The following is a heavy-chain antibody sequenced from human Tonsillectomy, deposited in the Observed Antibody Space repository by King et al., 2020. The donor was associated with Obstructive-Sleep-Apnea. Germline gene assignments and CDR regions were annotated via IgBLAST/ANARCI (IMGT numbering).Heavy chain of an antibody. V-gene: IGHV3-30-3*01. D-gene: IGHD5-24*01. J-gene: IGHJ4*02. CDR1: GFTFSSYA. CDR2: ISYDGSNK. CDR3: ASSYRDGYKHLDY. Sequence: HVQLVESGGGVVQPGRSLRLSCAASGFTFSSYAMHWVRQAPGKGLEWVAVISYDGSNKYYADSVKGQFTISRDNSKNTLYLQMNSLRAEDTAVYYCASSYRDGYKHLDYWGQGTLVTVSS.